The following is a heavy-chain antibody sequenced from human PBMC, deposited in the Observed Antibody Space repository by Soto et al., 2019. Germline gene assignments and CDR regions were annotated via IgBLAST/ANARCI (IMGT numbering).Heavy chain of an antibody. CDR1: GDSVSGGSFY. CDR2: IYYSGST. CDR3: VRLVTFCGDEDC. Sequence: QVQLQESGPGLVKPSETLSLTCTVSGDSVSGGSFYWTWIRQPPGKGLEWIGYIYYSGSTNYNPSLKSRVTMSLDTAKNQFSLNLMSVTAADTAIYYGVRLVTFCGDEDCWGQGIPVAVS. V-gene: IGHV4-61*01. J-gene: IGHJ4*02. D-gene: IGHD2-21*01.